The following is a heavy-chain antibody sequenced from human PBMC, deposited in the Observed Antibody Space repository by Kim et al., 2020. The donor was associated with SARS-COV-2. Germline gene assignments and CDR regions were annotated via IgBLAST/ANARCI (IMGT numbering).Heavy chain of an antibody. D-gene: IGHD3-10*01. J-gene: IGHJ4*02. Sequence: AAPVQGRCTISRDKSKTTLYLQMNSLRAQDTAVYYCARNPPAMVRGVVDYWGQGTLVTVSS. V-gene: IGHV3-23*03. CDR3: ARNPPAMVRGVVDY.